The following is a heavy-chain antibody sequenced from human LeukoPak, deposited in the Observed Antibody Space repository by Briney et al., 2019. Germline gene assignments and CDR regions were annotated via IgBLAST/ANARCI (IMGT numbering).Heavy chain of an antibody. CDR2: IYYSGST. D-gene: IGHD4-17*01. Sequence: SENLSLTCTVSGGSTSSYYWSWIRQPPGKGLEWIGYIYYSGSTNYNPSLKSRVTISVDTSKNQFSLKLSSVTAADTAVYYCARGHDYGDPPPLDYWGQGTLVTVSS. CDR1: GGSTSSYY. V-gene: IGHV4-59*01. J-gene: IGHJ4*02. CDR3: ARGHDYGDPPPLDY.